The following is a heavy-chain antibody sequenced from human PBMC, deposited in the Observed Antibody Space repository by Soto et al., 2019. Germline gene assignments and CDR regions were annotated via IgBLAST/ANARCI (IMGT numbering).Heavy chain of an antibody. D-gene: IGHD6-25*01. CDR1: GYTFNTYD. Sequence: ALVKVSCKASGYTFNTYDIYWMRQATGQGLEWMGWMNPYNGNTGYAQKFQGRVTVTRSTSISTVYMELSGLRPDDTAVYYCARRKERSGPHYFDYWGQGSQVTVSS. CDR2: MNPYNGNT. J-gene: IGHJ4*02. CDR3: ARRKERSGPHYFDY. V-gene: IGHV1-8*01.